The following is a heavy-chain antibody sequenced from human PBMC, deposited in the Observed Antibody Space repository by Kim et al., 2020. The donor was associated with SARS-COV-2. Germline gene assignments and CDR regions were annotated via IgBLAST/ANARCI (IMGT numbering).Heavy chain of an antibody. J-gene: IGHJ4*02. CDR3: ARDPGYSGYVHFDY. Sequence: SETLSLTCTVSGGSISSGGYYWSWIRQHPGKGLEWIGYIYYSGSTYYNPSLKSRVTISVDTSKNQFSLKLSSVTAADTAVYYCARDPGYSGYVHFDYWGQGTLVTVSS. CDR1: GGSISSGGYY. CDR2: IYYSGST. D-gene: IGHD5-12*01. V-gene: IGHV4-31*03.